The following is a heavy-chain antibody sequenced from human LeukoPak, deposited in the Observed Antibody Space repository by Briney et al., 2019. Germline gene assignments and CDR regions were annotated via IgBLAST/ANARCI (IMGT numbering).Heavy chain of an antibody. CDR3: AKTGSSSHTDN. D-gene: IGHD1-1*01. J-gene: IGHJ4*02. V-gene: IGHV3-23*01. Sequence: GGSLRLSCAASGFTFTNYAMNWVRQAPGKGLEWVSGITNSGSNTFYADSVKGRFTISRDNSKNTLNLQMKSLRAEDTAVYYCAKTGSSSHTDNWGQGTLVTVSS. CDR2: ITNSGSNT. CDR1: GFTFTNYA.